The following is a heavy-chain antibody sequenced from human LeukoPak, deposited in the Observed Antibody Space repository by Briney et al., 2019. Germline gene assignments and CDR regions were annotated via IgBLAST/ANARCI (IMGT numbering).Heavy chain of an antibody. J-gene: IGHJ3*02. V-gene: IGHV1-2*02. D-gene: IGHD6-13*01. CDR2: INPNSGGT. Sequence: ASVKVSCKASGYTFTGYYMHWVRQAPGQGLEWMGWINPNSGGTNYAQKFQGRVTMTRDTSISTAYMELGRLRSDDTAVYYCARLSSSWPHAFDIWGQGTMVTVSS. CDR3: ARLSSSWPHAFDI. CDR1: GYTFTGYY.